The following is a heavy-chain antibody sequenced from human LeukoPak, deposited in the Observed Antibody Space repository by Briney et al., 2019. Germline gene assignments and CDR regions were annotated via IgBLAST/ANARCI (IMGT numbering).Heavy chain of an antibody. Sequence: SETLSLTCTVSGGSISSYYWSWIRQPPGKGLEWIGYIYYSGSTNYNPSLKSRVTISVDTSKNQFSLKLSSVTAADTAVYYCARAPYSSGWYAAYYYYYGMDVWGQGTTVTVSS. CDR1: GGSISSYY. J-gene: IGHJ6*02. CDR2: IYYSGST. V-gene: IGHV4-59*01. D-gene: IGHD6-19*01. CDR3: ARAPYSSGWYAAYYYYYGMDV.